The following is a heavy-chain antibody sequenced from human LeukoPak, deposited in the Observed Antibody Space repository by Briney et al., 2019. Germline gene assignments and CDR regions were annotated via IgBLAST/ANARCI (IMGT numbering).Heavy chain of an antibody. CDR3: ARSGDSPSFDS. D-gene: IGHD4-17*01. J-gene: IGHJ4*02. CDR1: GDSITRHY. V-gene: IGHV4-59*11. Sequence: SETLSLTCTVSGDSITRHYWDWIRQSPGKALEWIGYIHYTGSTNTNPSLGSRVTISVDTSNSQFSLKLNSVTAADTAVYSCARSGDSPSFDSWGQGTLVTVSS. CDR2: IHYTGST.